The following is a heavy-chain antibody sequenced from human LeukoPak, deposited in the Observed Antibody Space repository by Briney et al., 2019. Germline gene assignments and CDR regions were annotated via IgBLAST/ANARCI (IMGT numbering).Heavy chain of an antibody. CDR1: GGSISSYY. Sequence: SETLPLTCTVPGGSISSYYWSWIRQPARKGLEWIGRIYTSGSTNYNPSLKSRVTMSVDTSKNQFSLKLSSVTAADTAVYYCARDRNPAETYYDFWSGYYAYFDYWGQGTLVTVSS. J-gene: IGHJ4*02. D-gene: IGHD3-3*01. CDR3: ARDRNPAETYYDFWSGYYAYFDY. V-gene: IGHV4-4*07. CDR2: IYTSGST.